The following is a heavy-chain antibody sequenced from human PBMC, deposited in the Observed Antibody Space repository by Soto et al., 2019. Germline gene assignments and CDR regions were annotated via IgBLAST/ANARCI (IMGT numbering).Heavy chain of an antibody. CDR1: GGSFSGYY. J-gene: IGHJ5*02. CDR2: INHSGST. D-gene: IGHD3-3*02. Sequence: QVQLQQWGAGLLKPSETLSLTCAVYGGSFSGYYWSWIRQPPGKGLEWIGEINHSGSTNYNPSLKSRVTISVDTSKNQFSLKLSSVTAADTAVYFCPIITHFWCGYYAWGQGTLVTVSS. V-gene: IGHV4-34*01. CDR3: PIITHFWCGYYA.